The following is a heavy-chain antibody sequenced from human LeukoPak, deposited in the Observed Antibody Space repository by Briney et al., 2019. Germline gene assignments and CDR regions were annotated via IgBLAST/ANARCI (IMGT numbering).Heavy chain of an antibody. V-gene: IGHV3-21*01. CDR1: GFTFSSYS. CDR2: ISSSSSYI. CDR3: ARAEMANSWDYMDV. D-gene: IGHD5-24*01. Sequence: GGSLRLSCAASGFTFSSYSMNWVRQAPGKGLEWFSSISSSSSYIYYADSVKGRFTISIDNAKNSLYLQMNSLRAEATAVYYCARAEMANSWDYMDVWGKGTTVTISS. J-gene: IGHJ6*03.